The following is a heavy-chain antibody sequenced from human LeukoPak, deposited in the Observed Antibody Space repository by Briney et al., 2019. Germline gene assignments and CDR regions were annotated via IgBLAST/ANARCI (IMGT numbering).Heavy chain of an antibody. CDR2: IKHDGSEE. Sequence: GGSLRLSCAASGFTFSSYWMNWVRQAPGKGLEWVANIKHDGSEEYYVDSVKGRFTISRDNAKNSLYLQMNSLRAEDTAVYYCARMRGSSTRSFDYWGQGTLVIVSS. V-gene: IGHV3-7*01. CDR1: GFTFSSYW. D-gene: IGHD6-6*01. CDR3: ARMRGSSTRSFDY. J-gene: IGHJ4*02.